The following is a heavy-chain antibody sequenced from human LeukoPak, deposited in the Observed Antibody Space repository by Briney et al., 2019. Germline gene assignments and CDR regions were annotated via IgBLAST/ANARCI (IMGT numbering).Heavy chain of an antibody. Sequence: SETLSLTCAVYGESFSGYYWTWIRQPPGKGLEWIGEVNDSGSSSYNPSLKSRVTMSIDTSKNQFSLRLTSVTAADTAVYYCARAIVPATAGYFSYMDVGGKGTTVTVSS. D-gene: IGHD2/OR15-2a*01. CDR1: GESFSGYY. V-gene: IGHV4-34*01. CDR3: ARAIVPATAGYFSYMDV. J-gene: IGHJ6*03. CDR2: VNDSGSS.